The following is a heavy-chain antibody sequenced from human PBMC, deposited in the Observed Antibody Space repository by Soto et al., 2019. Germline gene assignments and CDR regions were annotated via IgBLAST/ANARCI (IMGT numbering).Heavy chain of an antibody. Sequence: PSETLSLTCTVSVGSISSYYWSWIRQPPRKGLERIGYIYYSESTNYNPSLKSRVTISVETSKNQFSLKLSSVTAADTAVYYCARSISFYGSGSYYNVLGDFDYWGQGTLVTVSS. V-gene: IGHV4-59*01. J-gene: IGHJ4*02. CDR3: ARSISFYGSGSYYNVLGDFDY. D-gene: IGHD3-10*01. CDR1: VGSISSYY. CDR2: IYYSEST.